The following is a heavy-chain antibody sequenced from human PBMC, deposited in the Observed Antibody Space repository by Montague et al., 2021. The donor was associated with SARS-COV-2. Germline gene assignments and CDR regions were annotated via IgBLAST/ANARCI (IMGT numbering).Heavy chain of an antibody. Sequence: SLRLSCAASGFVFSDFGMHWVRQAPGKGLEWVSFIRGRPYGGTTEYAASVKGRFTISRDDSKSIVYLQMNSLRTEDTAVYYCIRYSGSPDYWGQGTLVTVSS. CDR1: GFVFSDFG. V-gene: IGHV3-49*04. J-gene: IGHJ4*02. CDR3: IRYSGSPDY. D-gene: IGHD1-26*01. CDR2: IRGRPYGGTT.